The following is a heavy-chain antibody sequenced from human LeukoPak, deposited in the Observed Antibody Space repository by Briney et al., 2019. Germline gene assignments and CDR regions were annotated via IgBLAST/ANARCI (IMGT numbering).Heavy chain of an antibody. CDR1: GYTFTSYD. Sequence: GASVKVSCKASGYTFTSYDINWVRQATGQGLEWMGWMNPNSGNTGYAQKFQGRVTMTRNTSISTAYMELSSLRSEDTAVYYCAREGPAWQLAPMRRLNWFDPWGQGTLVTVSS. V-gene: IGHV1-8*01. D-gene: IGHD6-6*01. J-gene: IGHJ5*02. CDR2: MNPNSGNT. CDR3: AREGPAWQLAPMRRLNWFDP.